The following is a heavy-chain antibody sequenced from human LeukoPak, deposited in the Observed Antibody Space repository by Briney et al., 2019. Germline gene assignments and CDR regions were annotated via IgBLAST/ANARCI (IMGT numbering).Heavy chain of an antibody. CDR3: ARENVSPTDY. J-gene: IGHJ4*02. CDR2: INPSGGST. D-gene: IGHD5/OR15-5a*01. CDR1: GYTFTSYY. Sequence: SVKVSCKASGYTFTSYYMHWVRQAPGQGLEWMGIINPSGGSTHYAQKFQGRVTMTRDTSTSTVFMELSSLRSEDTAVYYCARENVSPTDYWGQGTLVTVSS. V-gene: IGHV1-46*01.